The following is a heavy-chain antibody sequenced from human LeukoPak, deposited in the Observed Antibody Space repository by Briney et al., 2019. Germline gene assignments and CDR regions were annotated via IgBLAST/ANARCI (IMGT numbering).Heavy chain of an antibody. CDR1: GFTFSSYS. Sequence: GRSLRLSCAASGFTFSSYSMNWVRQAPGKGLEWVSYISSSSSTIYYADSVKGRFNISRDNAKNSLYLQMNSLRDEDTAVYYCAKWRYEVITFGGVIVPLFFDYWGQGTLVTVSS. D-gene: IGHD3-16*02. J-gene: IGHJ4*02. CDR3: AKWRYEVITFGGVIVPLFFDY. V-gene: IGHV3-48*02. CDR2: ISSSSSTI.